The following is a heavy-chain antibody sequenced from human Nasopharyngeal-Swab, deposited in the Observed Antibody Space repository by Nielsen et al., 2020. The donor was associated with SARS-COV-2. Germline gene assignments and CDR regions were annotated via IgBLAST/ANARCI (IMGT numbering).Heavy chain of an antibody. V-gene: IGHV4-34*01. Sequence: SETLSLTCAVYGGSFSGYYWSWIRQPPGKGLEWIGDINHSGSTNYNPSLKSRVTISVDTSKNQFSLKLSSVTAADTAVYYCARVEGGSPTPYYYYYYGMDVWGQGTTVTVSS. D-gene: IGHD6-25*01. J-gene: IGHJ6*02. CDR1: GGSFSGYY. CDR2: INHSGST. CDR3: ARVEGGSPTPYYYYYYGMDV.